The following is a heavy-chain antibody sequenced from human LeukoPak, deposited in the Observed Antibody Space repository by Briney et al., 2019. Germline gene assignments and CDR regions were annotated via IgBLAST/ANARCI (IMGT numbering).Heavy chain of an antibody. D-gene: IGHD6-13*01. CDR1: GGSISSSSYY. CDR2: IYYSGST. J-gene: IGHJ4*02. CDR3: ARHVYIAAAIKTFDY. Sequence: PSETLSLTCTVSGGSISSSSYYWGWIRQPPGTGLEWIGSIYYSGSTYYNPSLKSRVTISVDTSKNQFSLKLSSVTTADTAVYYCARHVYIAAAIKTFDYWGQGTLVTVSS. V-gene: IGHV4-39*01.